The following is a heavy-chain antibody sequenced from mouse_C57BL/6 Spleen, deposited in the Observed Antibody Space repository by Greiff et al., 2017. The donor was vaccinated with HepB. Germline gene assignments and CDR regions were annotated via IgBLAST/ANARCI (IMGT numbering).Heavy chain of an antibody. CDR3: AREEDYFY. CDR1: GYAFSSSW. J-gene: IGHJ2*01. V-gene: IGHV1-82*01. CDR2: IYPGDGDT. D-gene: IGHD1-1*01. Sequence: QVQLQQSGPELVKPGASVKISCKASGYAFSSSWMNWVKQRPGKGLEWIGRIYPGDGDTNYNGKFKGKATLTADKSSSTAYMQLSSLTSEDSAVYFCAREEDYFYWGKGTTLTVSS.